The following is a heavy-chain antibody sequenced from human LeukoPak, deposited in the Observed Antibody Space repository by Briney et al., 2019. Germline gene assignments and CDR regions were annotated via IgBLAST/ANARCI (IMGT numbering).Heavy chain of an antibody. J-gene: IGHJ3*02. CDR2: IYYSGST. CDR1: GGSISSYY. V-gene: IGHV4-59*01. CDR3: ARDPSSVVGRGDHDAFDI. Sequence: SETLSPTCTVSGGSISSYYWSWIRQPPGKGLEWIGYIYYSGSTNYNPSLKSRVTISVDTSKNQFSLKLSSVTAADTAVYYCARDPSSVVGRGDHDAFDIWGQGTMVTVSS. D-gene: IGHD2-21*01.